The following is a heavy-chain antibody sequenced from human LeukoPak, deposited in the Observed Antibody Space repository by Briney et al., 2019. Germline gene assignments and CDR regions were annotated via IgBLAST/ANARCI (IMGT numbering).Heavy chain of an antibody. D-gene: IGHD6-13*01. Sequence: SETLSLTCTISGGSISTYYWSWIRQPPGKGLEWLGYVYSSGSTDYNPSLKSRVTISLDTSQNQFSLNVTSITTADTAVYYCARLTYSTSWYYFDFWGQGTLVTVSS. CDR3: ARLTYSTSWYYFDF. CDR1: GGSISTYY. V-gene: IGHV4-59*01. CDR2: VYSSGST. J-gene: IGHJ4*02.